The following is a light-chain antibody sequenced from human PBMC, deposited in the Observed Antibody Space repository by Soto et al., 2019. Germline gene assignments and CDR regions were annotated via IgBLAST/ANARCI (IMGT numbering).Light chain of an antibody. V-gene: IGKV4-1*01. J-gene: IGKJ4*01. Sequence: DIVMTQSPDSLAVSLGERATINCKSSQSILFSSNNKNYLTWYQQKPGQPPKPLIYWASTRESGVPDRFSGSGSGTDFTLTISSLQAEDVAVYYCQQYYRTPVTFGGGTKVVIK. CDR3: QQYYRTPVT. CDR1: QSILFSSNNKNY. CDR2: WAS.